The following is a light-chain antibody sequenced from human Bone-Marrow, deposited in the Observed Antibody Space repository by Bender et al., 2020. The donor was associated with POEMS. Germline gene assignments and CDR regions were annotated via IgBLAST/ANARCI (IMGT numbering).Light chain of an antibody. CDR3: ASWDDSLTVVV. J-gene: IGLJ3*02. CDR2: GTN. Sequence: QSVLTQPPSASGTPGQRVTISCSGSTSNVGRNYVWWFQQLPGTAPKLLVYGTNQRPSGVPDRFSGSKSGASASLAISGLRSEDEADYYCASWDDSLTVVVFGGGTKLTVL. CDR1: TSNVGRNY. V-gene: IGLV1-47*01.